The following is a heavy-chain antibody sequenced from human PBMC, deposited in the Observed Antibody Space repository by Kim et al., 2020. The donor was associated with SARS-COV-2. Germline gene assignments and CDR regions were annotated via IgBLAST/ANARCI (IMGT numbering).Heavy chain of an antibody. J-gene: IGHJ4*02. V-gene: IGHV4-31*03. CDR2: IYYSGST. D-gene: IGHD1-26*01. CDR1: GGSISSGGYY. Sequence: SETLSLTCTVSGGSISSGGYYWSWIRQHPGKGLEWIGYIYYSGSTYYNPSLKSRVTISVDTSKNQFSLKLSSVTAADTAVYYCARELLSGSYYYDYWGQGTLVTVSS. CDR3: ARELLSGSYYYDY.